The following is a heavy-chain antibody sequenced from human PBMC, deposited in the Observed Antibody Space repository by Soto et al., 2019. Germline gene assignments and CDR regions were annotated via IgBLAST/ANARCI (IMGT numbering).Heavy chain of an antibody. D-gene: IGHD3-10*01. CDR1: GFTISSYW. V-gene: IGHV3-74*01. CDR2: IKGDGIST. CDR3: ARGAMGNYYNDY. J-gene: IGHJ4*02. Sequence: EVQLVESGGGLVQSGGSLRLSCAASGFTISSYWMHWVRQAPGKGLDWVSRIKGDGISTNYADSVKGRFTISRDNAKDTVFLQMNGLSADDTAVYYCARGAMGNYYNDYWGQGTLVTVSS.